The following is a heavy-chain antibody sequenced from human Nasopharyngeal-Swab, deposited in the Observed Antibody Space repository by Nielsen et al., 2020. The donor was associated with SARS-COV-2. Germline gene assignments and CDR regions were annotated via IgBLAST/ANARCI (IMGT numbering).Heavy chain of an antibody. J-gene: IGHJ4*02. CDR1: GFTFSNSW. D-gene: IGHD7-27*01. V-gene: IGHV3-74*01. CDR2: INSDGSRT. CDR3: ARDFDKTGD. Sequence: GESLKISCAVSGFTFSNSWMHWVRQAPGKGLVWVSRINSDGSRTGYADSVKGRFTISKDNAKNTVYLQMNSLRAEDTAVYYCARDFDKTGDWGQGTLVTVSS.